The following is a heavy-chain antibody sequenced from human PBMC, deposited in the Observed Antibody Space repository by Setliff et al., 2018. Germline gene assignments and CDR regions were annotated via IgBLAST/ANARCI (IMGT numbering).Heavy chain of an antibody. Sequence: GGSLRLSCAAPGFTFNTFWMTWVRQAPGKGLEWVANINPGGSEEYYLDSVKGRFTISRDNAKTSLYLLMNSLRADDTAVYFCASATGYWGQGILVTVSS. CDR2: INPGGSEE. V-gene: IGHV3-7*01. CDR1: GFTFNTFW. CDR3: ASATGY. J-gene: IGHJ4*02.